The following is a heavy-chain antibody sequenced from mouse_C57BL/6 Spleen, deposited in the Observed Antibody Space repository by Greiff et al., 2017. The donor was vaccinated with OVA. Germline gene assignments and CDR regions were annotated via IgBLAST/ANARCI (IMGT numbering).Heavy chain of an antibody. CDR2: IWTGGGT. D-gene: IGHD2-4*01. CDR1: GFSLTSYA. Sequence: VKLQESGPGLVAPSQSLSITCTVSGFSLTSYAISWVRQPPGKGLEWLGVIWTGGGTNYNSALKSRLSISKDNSKSQVFLKMNSLQTDDTARYYCARSRDYDDGDYFDYWGQGTTLTVSS. J-gene: IGHJ2*01. V-gene: IGHV2-9-1*01. CDR3: ARSRDYDDGDYFDY.